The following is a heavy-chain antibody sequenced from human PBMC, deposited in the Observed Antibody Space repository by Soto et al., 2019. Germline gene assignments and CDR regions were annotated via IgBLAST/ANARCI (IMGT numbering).Heavy chain of an antibody. CDR2: MDQDGSQI. V-gene: IGHV3-7*01. D-gene: IGHD1-1*01. J-gene: IGHJ4*02. Sequence: GWSLRLSCVVSGFSFSSYWMTWVRQAPGQGLEWLAYMDQDGSQIYYVDSVRGRFTISRDNAKNSLYLQMNSLRVDDTAVYYCERDRGPNTTDYWGQGNLVTVTA. CDR1: GFSFSSYW. CDR3: ERDRGPNTTDY.